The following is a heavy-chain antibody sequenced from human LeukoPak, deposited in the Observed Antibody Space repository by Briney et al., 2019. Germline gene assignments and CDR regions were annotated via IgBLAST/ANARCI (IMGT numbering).Heavy chain of an antibody. J-gene: IGHJ6*02. V-gene: IGHV3-74*01. CDR1: GFTFSSYW. D-gene: IGHD2-15*01. CDR3: AREEVVAPHYYGMDV. CDR2: INTDGTTT. Sequence: SGGSLRLSCEASGFTFSSYWMHWVRQAPGKGLVWVSRINTDGTTTTYADSVKGRFTISRDNAKNTLYLQMNSLRAEDTAVYYCAREEVVAPHYYGMDVWGQGTTVTVSS.